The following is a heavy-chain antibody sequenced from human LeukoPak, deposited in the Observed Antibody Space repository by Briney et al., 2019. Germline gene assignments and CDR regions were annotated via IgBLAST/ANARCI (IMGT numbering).Heavy chain of an antibody. CDR3: ARDYCGGDCFPDY. J-gene: IGHJ4*02. CDR2: INPSGGST. V-gene: IGHV1-46*01. D-gene: IGHD2-21*02. CDR1: GYTFTSYY. Sequence: ASVKVSCKASGYTFTSYYMHWVRQAPGQGLGWMGIINPSGGSTSYAQKFQGRVTMTRDTSISTAYMELSRLRSDDTAVYYCARDYCGGDCFPDYWGQGTLVTVSS.